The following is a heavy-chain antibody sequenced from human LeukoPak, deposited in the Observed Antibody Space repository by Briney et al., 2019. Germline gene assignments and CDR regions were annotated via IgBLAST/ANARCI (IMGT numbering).Heavy chain of an antibody. CDR1: GITFSSYA. V-gene: IGHV3-23*01. J-gene: IGHJ4*02. CDR2: IRSSGEIT. Sequence: GGSLRLSCAASGITFSSYAMSWVRQAPGKGLEWVSGIRSSGEITSYADSVKGRFTISRDNSKNTLFLQMNSLRAEDTAVYYCARGSSSLGYWGQGTLVTVSS. CDR3: ARGSSSLGY. D-gene: IGHD2-2*01.